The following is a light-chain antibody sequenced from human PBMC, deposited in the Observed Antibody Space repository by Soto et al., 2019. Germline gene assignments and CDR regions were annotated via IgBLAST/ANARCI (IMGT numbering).Light chain of an antibody. CDR1: PSVTNY. CDR2: GAF. CDR3: QHYNSWPRTWT. Sequence: EIVLTQSPATLSLSPGERATLSCRASPSVTNYLAWYQQKPGQPPRLLIYGAFNRAAGIPARFSGSGSGIEFTLTISSLQSEDFAVYHCQHYNSWPRTWTFGQGTKVDIK. J-gene: IGKJ1*01. V-gene: IGKV3D-15*01.